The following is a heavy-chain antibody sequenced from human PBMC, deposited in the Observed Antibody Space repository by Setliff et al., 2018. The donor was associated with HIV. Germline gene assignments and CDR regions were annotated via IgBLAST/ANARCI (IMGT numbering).Heavy chain of an antibody. Sequence: PGGSLRLSCAASGFIFDYYGMSWVRQAPGKGLEWVSGINWNGGSTGYADSVKGRFTISRDNAKNSLFLQMNSLRAEDTALYYCARDTTYYDMSGYSYMDVWGKGTTVTVSS. J-gene: IGHJ6*03. CDR3: ARDTTYYDMSGYSYMDV. CDR2: INWNGGST. D-gene: IGHD3-9*01. V-gene: IGHV3-20*04. CDR1: GFIFDYYG.